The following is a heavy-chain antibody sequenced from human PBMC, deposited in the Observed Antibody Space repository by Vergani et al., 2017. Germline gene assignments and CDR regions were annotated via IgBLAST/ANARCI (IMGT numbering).Heavy chain of an antibody. CDR3: ARSRRYYGALNPDY. Sequence: QVKLQESGPGLVKPSETLSLICTVSGASVYSYYWSWIRQTPWKGLEWIGYVSFRGDTLYDPSVKGRMTISLNTSSNQFSLYLNSVTAADRAVYYCARSRRYYGALNPDYWGQGALVTVSS. CDR2: VSFRGDT. V-gene: IGHV4-59*02. CDR1: GASVYSYY. D-gene: IGHD4/OR15-4a*01. J-gene: IGHJ4*02.